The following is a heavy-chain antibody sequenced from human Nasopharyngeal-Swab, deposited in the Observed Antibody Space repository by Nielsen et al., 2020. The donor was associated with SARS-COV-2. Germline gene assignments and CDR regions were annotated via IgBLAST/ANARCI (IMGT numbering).Heavy chain of an antibody. J-gene: IGHJ5*02. CDR2: INPSAGST. CDR1: GYTFTSYY. Sequence: ASVKVSCKASGYTFTSYYIHWVRQAPGQGLEWMGIINPSAGSTSYAQKFQGRVTMTRDTSTSTVSMELSSLRSEDTAVYYCAREDIGVVPVAMGYNWFDPWGQGTLVTVFS. D-gene: IGHD2-2*01. CDR3: AREDIGVVPVAMGYNWFDP. V-gene: IGHV1-46*01.